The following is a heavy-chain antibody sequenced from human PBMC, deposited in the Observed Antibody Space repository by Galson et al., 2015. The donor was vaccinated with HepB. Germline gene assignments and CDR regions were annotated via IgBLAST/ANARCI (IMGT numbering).Heavy chain of an antibody. V-gene: IGHV3-23*01. CDR1: GFTLRSYA. Sequence: SLRLSCAASGFTLRSYAMSWVRQAPGKGLEWVSAISGSGGSTSHADSVKGRFTISRDNSKNTLYLQMNSLRAEDTAVYYCVLTYTSGFFWFDPWGQGTLVTASS. J-gene: IGHJ5*02. CDR2: ISGSGGST. D-gene: IGHD5-12*01. CDR3: VLTYTSGFFWFDP.